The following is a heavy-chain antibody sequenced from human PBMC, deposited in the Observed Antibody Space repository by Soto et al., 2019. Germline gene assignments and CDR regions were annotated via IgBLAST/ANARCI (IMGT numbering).Heavy chain of an antibody. CDR1: GGSISSGGYY. Sequence: PSETLSLTCTVSGGSISSGGYYWSWIRQHPGKGLEWIGYIYYSGSTYYNPSLKSRVTISVDTSKNQFSLKLSSVTAADTAVYYCARVGCSSTSCPYGPFDYWGQGTLVTVSS. CDR2: IYYSGST. CDR3: ARVGCSSTSCPYGPFDY. D-gene: IGHD2-2*01. V-gene: IGHV4-31*03. J-gene: IGHJ4*02.